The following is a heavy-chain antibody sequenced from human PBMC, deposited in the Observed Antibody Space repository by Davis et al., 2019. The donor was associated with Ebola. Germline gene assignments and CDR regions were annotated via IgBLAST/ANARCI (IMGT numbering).Heavy chain of an antibody. D-gene: IGHD7-27*01. Sequence: SQTLSLTCAISGDSVSSNSAAWNWISQSPSRGLECLGRTYYRSKWYNDYAASVKSRITINPDTSKNQFSLQLNSVTPEDTAVYYCARAWGYYYGMDVWGQGTTVTVSS. J-gene: IGHJ6*02. CDR1: GDSVSSNSAA. V-gene: IGHV6-1*01. CDR2: TYYRSKWYN. CDR3: ARAWGYYYGMDV.